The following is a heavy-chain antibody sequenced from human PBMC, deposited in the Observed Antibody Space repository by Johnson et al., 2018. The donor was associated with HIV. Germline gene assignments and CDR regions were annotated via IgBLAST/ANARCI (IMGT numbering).Heavy chain of an antibody. D-gene: IGHD6-13*01. CDR2: IGTAGDT. V-gene: IGHV3-13*01. J-gene: IGHJ3*01. Sequence: VQLVESGGGLVQPGGSLRLSCAASGFTFSSYDMHWVRHATGKGLEWVSAIGTAGDTYSPGSVKGRFTISRENAKNSLYLQMNNLRAEDTAVYYCAKGGEVWYGAFDFWGQGTMAIVSS. CDR1: GFTFSSYD. CDR3: AKGGEVWYGAFDF.